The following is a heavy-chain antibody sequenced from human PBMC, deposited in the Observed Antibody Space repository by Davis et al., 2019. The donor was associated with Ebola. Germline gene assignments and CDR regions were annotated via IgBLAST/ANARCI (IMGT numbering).Heavy chain of an antibody. D-gene: IGHD5-18*01. CDR1: GGSISSYY. CDR2: IYYSGST. CDR3: ARPRDFGYGDPFDL. J-gene: IGHJ3*01. V-gene: IGHV4-59*08. Sequence: SETLSLTCTVSGGSISSYYWSWIRQPPGKGLEWIGYIYYSGSTNYNPSLKSRVTISVDTSKNQFSLKLKSVTAADTAVYFCARPRDFGYGDPFDLWGQGAVVTVSP.